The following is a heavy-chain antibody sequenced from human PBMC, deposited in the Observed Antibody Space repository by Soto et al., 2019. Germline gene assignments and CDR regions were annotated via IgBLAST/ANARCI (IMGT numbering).Heavy chain of an antibody. CDR1: GFTFSSYA. V-gene: IGHV3-30-3*01. CDR3: ARDLCGGSCYSFDY. CDR2: ISYDGSNK. J-gene: IGHJ4*02. D-gene: IGHD2-15*01. Sequence: GGSLRLSCAASGFTFSSYAMHWVRQAPGKGLEWVAVISYDGSNKYYADSVKGRFTISRDNSKNTLYLQMNSLRAEDTAVYYCARDLCGGSCYSFDYWGQGTLVTVSS.